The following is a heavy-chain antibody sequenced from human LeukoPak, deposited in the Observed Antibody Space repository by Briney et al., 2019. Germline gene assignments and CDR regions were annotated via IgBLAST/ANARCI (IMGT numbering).Heavy chain of an antibody. D-gene: IGHD2/OR15-2a*01. CDR3: AREVIDNGCFDY. J-gene: IGHJ4*02. CDR1: GVSIRSGNYY. Sequence: PSQTLSLTCTASGVSIRSGNYYWSWIRQPPGKDLEWIGYIYYSGTTYYNPSLKSRVTISVDTSKNQFSLKLSSVTAADTAVYYCAREVIDNGCFDYWGQGTLVTVSS. V-gene: IGHV4-30-4*01. CDR2: IYYSGTT.